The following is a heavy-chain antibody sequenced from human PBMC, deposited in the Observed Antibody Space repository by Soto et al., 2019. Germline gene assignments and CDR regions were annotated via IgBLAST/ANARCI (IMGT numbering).Heavy chain of an antibody. CDR1: GYTFTSYD. CDR3: ARVRPLYGSGSYYYYYGMDV. CDR2: MDPNSGNT. D-gene: IGHD3-10*01. V-gene: IGHV1-8*01. Sequence: ASVKVSCKASGYTFTSYDINWVRLATGQGLEWMGWMDPNSGNTGYAQKFQGRVTMTRNTSISTAYMELSSLRSEDTAVYYCARVRPLYGSGSYYYYYGMDVWGQGTTVTVSS. J-gene: IGHJ6*02.